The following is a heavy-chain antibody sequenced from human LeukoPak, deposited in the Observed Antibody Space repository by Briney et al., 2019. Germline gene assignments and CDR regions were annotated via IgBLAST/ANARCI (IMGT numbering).Heavy chain of an antibody. CDR3: ARGYKLRRVKGVVVIISLPFDY. Sequence: ASVKVSCKASGYTFTSYDFNWVRQATGQRPEWMGWMSPNSGDTGYAQKFQDRATMTRNTSISTAYMKLSSLRSEDTAVYYCARGYKLRRVKGVVVIISLPFDYWGQGTLVTVSS. D-gene: IGHD3-22*01. J-gene: IGHJ4*02. V-gene: IGHV1-8*01. CDR2: MSPNSGDT. CDR1: GYTFTSYD.